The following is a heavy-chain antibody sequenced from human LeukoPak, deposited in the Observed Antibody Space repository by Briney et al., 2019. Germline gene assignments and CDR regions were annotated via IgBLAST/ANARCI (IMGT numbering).Heavy chain of an antibody. J-gene: IGHJ4*02. CDR2: INHSGST. CDR1: GGSFSGYY. Sequence: SETLSLTCAAYGGSFSGYYWSWIRQPPGKGLEWIGEINHSGSTNYNPSLKSRVTISVDTSKNQFSLKLSSVTAADTAVYYCARAVTRRYCSSTSCRRFDYWGQGTLVTVSS. CDR3: ARAVTRRYCSSTSCRRFDY. V-gene: IGHV4-34*01. D-gene: IGHD2-2*01.